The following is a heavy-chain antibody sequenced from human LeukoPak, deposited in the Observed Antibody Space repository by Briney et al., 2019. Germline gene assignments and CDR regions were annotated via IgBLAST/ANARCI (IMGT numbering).Heavy chain of an antibody. CDR2: ISGSGGSA. Sequence: GGSLRLSCAASGFTFSTFAMSWVRQAPGKGLEWVSAISGSGGSAYYADSVKGRFTISRDNSKNTLYLQMNSLRAEDTAVYYCAKERDSSGYLDYWGQGTLVTVSS. CDR1: GFTFSTFA. D-gene: IGHD3-22*01. V-gene: IGHV3-23*01. J-gene: IGHJ4*02. CDR3: AKERDSSGYLDY.